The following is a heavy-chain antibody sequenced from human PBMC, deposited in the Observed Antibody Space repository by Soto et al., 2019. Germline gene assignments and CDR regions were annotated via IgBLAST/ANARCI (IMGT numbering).Heavy chain of an antibody. D-gene: IGHD2-2*01. V-gene: IGHV2-5*02. CDR1: GFSLSTSGVG. CDR3: THTPGGDCSSTSCYNAEYFQH. Sequence: QITLKESGPTLVKPTQTLTLTCTFSGFSLSTSGVGVGWIRQPPGKALEWLALIYWDDDKRYSPSLKGRLTIPKDTSKNQVVPTITNMDPVATVTYYCTHTPGGDCSSTSCYNAEYFQHWGQGTLVTVSS. CDR2: IYWDDDK. J-gene: IGHJ1*01.